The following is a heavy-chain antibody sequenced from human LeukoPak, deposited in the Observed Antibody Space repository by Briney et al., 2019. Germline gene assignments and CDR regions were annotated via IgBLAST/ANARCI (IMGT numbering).Heavy chain of an antibody. CDR3: ARSRFGELLLMDV. CDR2: IIPIFGTA. V-gene: IGHV1-69*13. CDR1: GGTFSSYA. Sequence: SVKVSCKASGGTFSSYAISWVRQAPGQGLEWMGGIIPIFGTANYAQKFQGRVTITADESTSTAYMELSSLRSEDTAVYYCARSRFGELLLMDVWGQGTTVTVSS. D-gene: IGHD3-10*01. J-gene: IGHJ6*02.